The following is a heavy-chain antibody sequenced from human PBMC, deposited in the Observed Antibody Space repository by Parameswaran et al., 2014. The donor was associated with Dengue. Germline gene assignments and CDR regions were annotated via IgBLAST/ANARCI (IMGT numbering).Heavy chain of an antibody. V-gene: IGHV1-2*04. CDR2: INPNSGGT. D-gene: IGHD3-10*01. J-gene: IGHJ4*02. CDR3: ARGPMVRGVIILYFDY. Sequence: VRQAPGQGLEWMGWINPNSGGTNYAQKFQGWVTMTRDTSISTAYMELSRLRSDDTAVYYCARGPMVRGVIILYFDYWGQGTLVTVSS.